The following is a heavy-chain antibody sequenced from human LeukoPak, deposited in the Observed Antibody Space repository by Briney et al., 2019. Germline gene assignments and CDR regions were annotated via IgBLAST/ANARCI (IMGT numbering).Heavy chain of an antibody. CDR1: GYSISSGYY. D-gene: IGHD3-10*01. Sequence: SETLSLTCAVSGYSISSGYYWGWIRQPPGKGLEWIGSIYHSGSTYYNPSLKSRVTISVDTSKNQFSLKLSSVTAADTAVYYCTLYYYGSGSYEEDYWGQGTLVTISS. J-gene: IGHJ4*02. CDR2: IYHSGST. V-gene: IGHV4-38-2*01. CDR3: TLYYYGSGSYEEDY.